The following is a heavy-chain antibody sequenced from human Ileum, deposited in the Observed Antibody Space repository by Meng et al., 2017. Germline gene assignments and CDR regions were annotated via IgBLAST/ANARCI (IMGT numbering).Heavy chain of an antibody. CDR1: GFSFPTGGVG. CDR2: IYWDDDT. CDR3: AHKREETTVNYFDY. J-gene: IGHJ4*02. Sequence: QIPLKESGPSLVKPPQTLTLTCTFPGFSFPTGGVGVGWIRQPPGKALEWLALIYWDDDTRYSPSLKHRLTITKDTSKNQVVLTMTDMDPVDTATYYCAHKREETTVNYFDYWGQGTLVTVSS. D-gene: IGHD4-17*01. V-gene: IGHV2-5*02.